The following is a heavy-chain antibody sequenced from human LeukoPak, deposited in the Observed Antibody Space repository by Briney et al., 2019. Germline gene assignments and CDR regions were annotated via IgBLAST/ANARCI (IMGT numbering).Heavy chain of an antibody. CDR2: ISGSGGST. CDR3: AKVKCGYSSGWQPPSCWYFDL. D-gene: IGHD6-19*01. CDR1: GFTFSSYA. V-gene: IGHV3-23*01. Sequence: PGESLRLSCAASGFTFSSYAMSWVRQAPGKGLEWVSAISGSGGSTYYADSVKGRFTISRDNSKNTLYLQMNSLRAEDTAVYYCAKVKCGYSSGWQPPSCWYFDLWGRGTLVTVSS. J-gene: IGHJ2*01.